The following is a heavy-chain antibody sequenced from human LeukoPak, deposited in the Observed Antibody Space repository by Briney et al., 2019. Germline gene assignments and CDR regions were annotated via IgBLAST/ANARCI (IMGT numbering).Heavy chain of an antibody. CDR1: GYSISSGYY. CDR2: LYHSGST. CDR3: ARVRGGSPYFDY. D-gene: IGHD2-15*01. J-gene: IGHJ4*02. Sequence: SETLSLTCTVSGYSISSGYYWGWIRQPPGKGLEWIGSLYHSGSTYYNPSLKSRVTISVDTSKNQFSLKLSSVTAADTAVYYCARVRGGSPYFDYWGQGTLVTVSS. V-gene: IGHV4-38-2*02.